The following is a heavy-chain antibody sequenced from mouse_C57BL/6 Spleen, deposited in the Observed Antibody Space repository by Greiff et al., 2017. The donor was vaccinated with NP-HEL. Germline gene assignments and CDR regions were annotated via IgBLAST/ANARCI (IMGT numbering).Heavy chain of an antibody. CDR2: ISYDGSN. CDR1: GYSITSGYY. D-gene: IGHD2-3*01. J-gene: IGHJ3*01. CDR3: ARDRGGLLAY. V-gene: IGHV3-6*01. Sequence: EVKLQESGPGLVKPSQSLSLTCSVTGYSITSGYYWNWIRQFPGNKLEWMGYISYDGSNNYNPSLKNRISITRDTSKNQFFLKLNSVTTEDTATYYCARDRGGLLAYWGQGTLVTVSA.